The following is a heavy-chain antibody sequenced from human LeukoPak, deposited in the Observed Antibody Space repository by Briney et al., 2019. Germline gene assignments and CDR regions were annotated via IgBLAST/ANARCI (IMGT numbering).Heavy chain of an antibody. CDR2: IDRDGSRI. CDR3: VRGNDYGGPHY. J-gene: IGHJ4*02. CDR1: GFTFSSYW. V-gene: IGHV3-74*01. Sequence: GGSLRLSCAVPGFTFSSYWMHWVRQAPGKGLVWVSRIDRDGSRINYADSVKGRFTISRDNGKNTLFLQMNSLRAEDAAVYYCVRGNDYGGPHYWGQGTLVTVSS. D-gene: IGHD4-23*01.